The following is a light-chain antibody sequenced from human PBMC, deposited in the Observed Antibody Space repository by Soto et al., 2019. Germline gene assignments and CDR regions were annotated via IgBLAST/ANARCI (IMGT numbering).Light chain of an antibody. CDR1: QGLLYNNTYNY. CDR3: MQALQTWT. CDR2: LGS. J-gene: IGKJ1*01. Sequence: EIVMTQSPLTLPVTPGEPASISCRSSQGLLYNNTYNYLDWYLQKPGQSPQLLIYLGSNRASGVPDRFSGSGSGTDFTLKISKVEAEDVGVYYCMQALQTWTFGQGTKVDIK. V-gene: IGKV2-28*01.